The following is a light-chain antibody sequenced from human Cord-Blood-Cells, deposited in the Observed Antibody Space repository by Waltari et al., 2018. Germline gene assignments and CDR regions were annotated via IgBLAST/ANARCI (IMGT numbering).Light chain of an antibody. Sequence: SYELTQPLSVSVSPGQTASITCSGDKLGDKYACWYQKKPGQSPVLVSYQDSKRPSGIPERFSGSNSGNTATLTISGTQAMDEADYYCQAWDSSTAVVFGGGTKLTVL. V-gene: IGLV3-1*01. CDR2: QDS. J-gene: IGLJ2*01. CDR1: KLGDKY. CDR3: QAWDSSTAVV.